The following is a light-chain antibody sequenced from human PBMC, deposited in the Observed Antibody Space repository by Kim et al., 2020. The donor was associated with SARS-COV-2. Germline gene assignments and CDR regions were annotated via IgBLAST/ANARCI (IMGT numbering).Light chain of an antibody. Sequence: QSVLTQPPSASGTPGQRVTISFSGSSSNIGSNTVNWYQQLPGTAPKLLIYSNNQRPSGVPDRFSGSKSGTSASLAISGLQSVDEADYYCAAWDDSLRVFGGGSKLTVL. CDR3: AAWDDSLRV. CDR2: SNN. J-gene: IGLJ3*02. V-gene: IGLV1-44*01. CDR1: SSNIGSNT.